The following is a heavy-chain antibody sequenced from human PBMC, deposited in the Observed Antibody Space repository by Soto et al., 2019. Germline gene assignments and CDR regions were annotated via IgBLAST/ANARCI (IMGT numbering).Heavy chain of an antibody. V-gene: IGHV1-2*02. CDR2: INPNSGDT. Sequence: GASLKLSCKASGYTFSAYYIHWVRQAPGQGLEWMGWINPNSGDTNFAQKFQGRVNMTRAASISTAFMELSRLTADDTAVYYCARAGRPLAALAAYYYYALDVWGQGTRVTSP. CDR1: GYTFSAYY. J-gene: IGHJ6*02. CDR3: ARAGRPLAALAAYYYYALDV. D-gene: IGHD3-10*01.